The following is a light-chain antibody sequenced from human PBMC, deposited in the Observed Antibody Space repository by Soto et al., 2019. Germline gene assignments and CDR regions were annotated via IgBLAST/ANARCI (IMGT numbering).Light chain of an antibody. CDR3: GTWDSSLTSGVI. Sequence: QSVLTQPPSVSAAPGQKVSISCSGSSSNVGKNFVSWYQHVPGKAPKLLIYDNQKRPSGIPDRFSASKSGTLATLDITGLQTGAEAEYYCGTWDSSLTSGVIFGGGTKVTVL. J-gene: IGLJ2*01. CDR2: DNQ. V-gene: IGLV1-51*01. CDR1: SSNVGKNF.